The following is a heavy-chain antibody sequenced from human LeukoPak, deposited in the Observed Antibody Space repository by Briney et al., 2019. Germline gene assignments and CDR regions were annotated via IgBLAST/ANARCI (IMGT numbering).Heavy chain of an antibody. V-gene: IGHV3-48*01. Sequence: GGSLRLSCAASGFTVNSPNFMNWVRQAPGKGPEWLSYISSSGSTILYADSVKGRFTISRDNAKNSLYLQMNSLRAEDTAVYYCAIIGCYRGVCAFDVGGQGARVTVSS. CDR2: ISSSGSTI. CDR3: AIIGCYRGVCAFDV. D-gene: IGHD2-2*01. CDR1: GFTVNSPNF. J-gene: IGHJ3*01.